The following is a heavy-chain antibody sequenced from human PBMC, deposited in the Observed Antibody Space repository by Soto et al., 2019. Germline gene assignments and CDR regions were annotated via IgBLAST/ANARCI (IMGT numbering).Heavy chain of an antibody. CDR2: IKEDGTEK. CDR1: GLTFSSYW. D-gene: IGHD2-15*01. J-gene: IGHJ3*02. Sequence: EVQLVESGGGLVQPGGSLRLSCAASGLTFSSYWMSWVRQAPGKGLEWLANIKEDGTEKYYVDSLKGRFTISRDNAKNSLYVQMNGLRVDDTAVYYCARGGIGYCSGGTCFHTAFDMWGQGSMVTVSS. CDR3: ARGGIGYCSGGTCFHTAFDM. V-gene: IGHV3-7*01.